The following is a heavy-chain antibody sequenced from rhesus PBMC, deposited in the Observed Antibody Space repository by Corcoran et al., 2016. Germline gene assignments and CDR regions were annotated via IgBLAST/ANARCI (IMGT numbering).Heavy chain of an antibody. CDR3: ARETPSRHFDY. J-gene: IGHJ4*01. Sequence: EVQLVQSGAEVKKPGASVKVSCKVSGTTFPELSIPWVGQAPGKGLEWMGGVDPVYGEIIHAEKFQGRVNMTEDTSTDTAYMELSSLRSEDTAVYYCARETPSRHFDYWGQGVLVTVSS. CDR2: VDPVYGEI. D-gene: IGHD6-19*01. V-gene: IGHV1-156*01. CDR1: GTTFPELS.